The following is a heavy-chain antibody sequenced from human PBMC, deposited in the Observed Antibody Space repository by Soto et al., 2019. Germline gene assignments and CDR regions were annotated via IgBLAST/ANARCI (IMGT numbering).Heavy chain of an antibody. CDR2: TYYRSKWYN. D-gene: IGHD3-22*01. V-gene: IGHV6-1*01. J-gene: IGHJ6*02. Sequence: SQTLSLTCAISGDSVSSNSAAWNWIRQSPSRGLEWLGRTYYRSKWYNDYAVSVKSRITINPDTSKNQFSLQLNSVTPEDTAVYYCAREPPFCYYDSSGYSDYYYGMDVWGQGTTVTVSS. CDR3: AREPPFCYYDSSGYSDYYYGMDV. CDR1: GDSVSSNSAA.